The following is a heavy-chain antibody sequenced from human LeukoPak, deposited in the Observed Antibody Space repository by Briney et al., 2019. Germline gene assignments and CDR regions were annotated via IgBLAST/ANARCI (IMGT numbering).Heavy chain of an antibody. CDR2: IYYSGST. V-gene: IGHV4-39*01. CDR1: GGSISSSNYY. D-gene: IGHD4-11*01. Sequence: SETLSLTCSVSGGSISSSNYYWGWIRQSPGKGLEWIGSIYYSGSTYYNPSLKSRLTISVGTSKNQFSLKLSSVTAADTAVYYCVRQKITTSDYWGQGNMVTVSP. CDR3: VRQKITTSDY. J-gene: IGHJ4*02.